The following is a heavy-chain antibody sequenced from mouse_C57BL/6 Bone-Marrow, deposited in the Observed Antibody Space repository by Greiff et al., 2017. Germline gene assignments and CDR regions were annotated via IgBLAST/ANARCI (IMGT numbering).Heavy chain of an antibody. J-gene: IGHJ3*01. D-gene: IGHD2-10*02. CDR2: IRPCGSDT. Sequence: VQLQQSGAELVKPGASVKLSCTASGYTFTSYWMHWVKQSPGQGLEWIARIRPCGSDTYYTQTFKGKATFTVDKSASTAYMHISSLTSEDSAIYYCAIGYGNLLAYWGQGTLVTVSA. CDR3: AIGYGNLLAY. V-gene: IGHV1-74*01. CDR1: GYTFTSYW.